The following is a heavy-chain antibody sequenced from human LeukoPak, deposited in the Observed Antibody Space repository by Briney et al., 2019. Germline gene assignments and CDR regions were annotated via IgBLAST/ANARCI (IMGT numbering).Heavy chain of an antibody. Sequence: GESLKISCKGSGYSFTSYWIGWVRQMPGKGPEWMGIIYPGDSDTRYSPSFQGQVTISADKSISTAYLQWSSLKASDTAMYYCARSSRRYCSSTSCYPHWFDPWGQGTLVTVSS. J-gene: IGHJ5*02. D-gene: IGHD2-2*01. CDR2: IYPGDSDT. V-gene: IGHV5-51*01. CDR1: GYSFTSYW. CDR3: ARSSRRYCSSTSCYPHWFDP.